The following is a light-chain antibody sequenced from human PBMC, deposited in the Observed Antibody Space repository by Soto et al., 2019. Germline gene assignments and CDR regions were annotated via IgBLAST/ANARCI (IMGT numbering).Light chain of an antibody. V-gene: IGKV3-20*01. CDR2: AAS. J-gene: IGKJ1*01. CDR3: QHYDSSQWT. CDR1: QSVSSRS. Sequence: EIVLTQSPGTLSLSPGERATLSCRASQSVSSRSLAWLQQKPGQAPRLLIYAASSRAAGIPGRFSGSGFGTDSTLAISRLEPKDFAVYYCQHYDSSQWTFGQGTKVEIK.